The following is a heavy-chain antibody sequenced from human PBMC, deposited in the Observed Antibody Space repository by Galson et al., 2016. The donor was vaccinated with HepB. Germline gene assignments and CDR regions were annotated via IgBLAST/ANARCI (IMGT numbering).Heavy chain of an antibody. Sequence: CAISGDSVSSKTVAWNWIRQSPSRGLEWLGGTYSRSRWHTDYAPSMKSRITISSDTSKNQFSLQLNSVTPEDTAVYHCVRAATTLRSGWKTLAPRFYYSGMDVRGQGTTVTVSS. V-gene: IGHV6-1*01. CDR1: GDSVSSKTVA. CDR3: VRAATTLRSGWKTLAPRFYYSGMDV. CDR2: TYSRSRWHT. D-gene: IGHD6-19*01. J-gene: IGHJ6*02.